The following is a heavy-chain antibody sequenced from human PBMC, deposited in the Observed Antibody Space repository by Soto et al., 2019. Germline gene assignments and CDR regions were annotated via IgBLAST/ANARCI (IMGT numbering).Heavy chain of an antibody. CDR1: GFTFSSYG. CDR2: ISYDGSNK. V-gene: IGHV3-30*18. CDR3: AKDGGYDYVWGSYRPYFFDY. J-gene: IGHJ4*02. D-gene: IGHD3-16*02. Sequence: PGGSLRLSCAASGFTFSSYGMHWVRQAPGKGLEWVAVISYDGSNKYYADSVKGRFTISRDNSKNTLYLQMNSLRAEDTAVYYCAKDGGYDYVWGSYRPYFFDYRGQGSLVIVSS.